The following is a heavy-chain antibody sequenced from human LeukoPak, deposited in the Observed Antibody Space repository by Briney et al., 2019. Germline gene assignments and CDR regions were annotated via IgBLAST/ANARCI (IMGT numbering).Heavy chain of an antibody. J-gene: IGHJ6*03. CDR3: ARAGFWSGYYFYYYYYYMDV. CDR2: IKQDGSEK. D-gene: IGHD3-3*01. V-gene: IGHV3-7*01. Sequence: TGGSLRLSCAASGFTFSSYWMSWVRQAPGQGLEWVANIKQDGSEKYYVDSVKGRFTISRDNAKNSLYLQMNRLRAEDTAVYYCARAGFWSGYYFYYYYYYMDVWGKGTTVTVSS. CDR1: GFTFSSYW.